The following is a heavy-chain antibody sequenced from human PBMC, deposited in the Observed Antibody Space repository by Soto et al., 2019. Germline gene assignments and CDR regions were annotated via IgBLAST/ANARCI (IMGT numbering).Heavy chain of an antibody. CDR3: ARRSVVYSNYLFNWFDP. D-gene: IGHD4-4*01. CDR1: GFSLSTSGVG. Sequence: QITLKETGPTLVKPTQTLTLTCTFSGFSLSTSGVGVGWIRQPPGKALEWLAVIYWDDDKRYSPSLKSRLTITXDXSXNXXVLTMTNMDPVDTATYYCARRSVVYSNYLFNWFDPWGQGTLVTVSS. V-gene: IGHV2-5*02. CDR2: IYWDDDK. J-gene: IGHJ5*02.